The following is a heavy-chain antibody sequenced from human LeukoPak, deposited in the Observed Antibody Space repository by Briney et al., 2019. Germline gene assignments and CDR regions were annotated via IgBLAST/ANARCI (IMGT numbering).Heavy chain of an antibody. V-gene: IGHV4-59*11. CDR1: GGSISSHY. D-gene: IGHD4-11*01. J-gene: IGHJ5*02. Sequence: SETLSLTCTVSGGSISSHYWSWIRQPPGKGLEWIGYIYYSGSTNYNPSLKSRVTISVDTSKNQFSLKLSSVTAADTAVYYCARSLQLARNWFDPWGQGTLVIVSS. CDR3: ARSLQLARNWFDP. CDR2: IYYSGST.